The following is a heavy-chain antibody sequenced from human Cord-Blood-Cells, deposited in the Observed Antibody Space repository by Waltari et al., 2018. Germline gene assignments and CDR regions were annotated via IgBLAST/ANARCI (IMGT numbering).Heavy chain of an antibody. V-gene: IGHV1-69*01. CDR3: ARVTGDLTQAFDI. J-gene: IGHJ3*02. CDR2: SIPTVGTA. D-gene: IGHD7-27*01. CDR1: GGTFSSYA. Sequence: QVQLVQSGAEVKKPGSSVKVSCKASGGTFSSYAISWVRQAPGQGLEWMGGSIPTVGTANYPQKFQGRVTITADESTSTAYMELSSLRAEDTAVYYCARVTGDLTQAFDIWGQGTMVTVSS.